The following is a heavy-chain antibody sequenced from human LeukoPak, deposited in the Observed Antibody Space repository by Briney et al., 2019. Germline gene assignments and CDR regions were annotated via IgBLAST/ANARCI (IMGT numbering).Heavy chain of an antibody. V-gene: IGHV4-61*08. J-gene: IGHJ5*02. CDR2: IYYSGST. CDR1: GGSISSGGYY. Sequence: PSETLSLTCTVSGGSISSGGYYWSWIRQHPGKGLEWIGYIYYSGSTNYNPSLKSRVTISVDTSKNQFSLKLSSVTAADTAVYYCARAGSRRWLQSKLNPDWFDPWGQGTLVTVSS. CDR3: ARAGSRRWLQSKLNPDWFDP. D-gene: IGHD5-24*01.